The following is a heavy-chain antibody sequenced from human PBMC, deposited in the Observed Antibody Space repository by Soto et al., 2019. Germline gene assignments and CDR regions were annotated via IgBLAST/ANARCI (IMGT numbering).Heavy chain of an antibody. J-gene: IGHJ4*02. Sequence: PGGSLRLSCEVSGFTFSGFDMHWVRQPTGKGLEWVSTIGTAGDTYYAVSVKGRFTISRDNAKNSLSLQMNSLRAGDTAVYFCTRGQEVGAHFFDSWGQGTQVTVSS. CDR2: IGTAGDT. V-gene: IGHV3-13*01. CDR3: TRGQEVGAHFFDS. CDR1: GFTFSGFD. D-gene: IGHD2-15*01.